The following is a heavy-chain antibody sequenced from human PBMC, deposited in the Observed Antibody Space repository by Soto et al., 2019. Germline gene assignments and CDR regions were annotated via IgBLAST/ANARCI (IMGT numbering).Heavy chain of an antibody. V-gene: IGHV4-61*01. CDR2: IYYSGST. Sequence: QVQLQESGPGLVKPSETLSLTCTVSGGSVSSGSYYWSWIRQPPGQGLEWIGYIYYSGSTNYNPSLESRVTISVDTSKNQFSLKLISVTAADTAVYYCAKIVTTGTAYFDYWGQGTLVTVSS. D-gene: IGHD1-1*01. CDR1: GGSVSSGSYY. J-gene: IGHJ4*02. CDR3: AKIVTTGTAYFDY.